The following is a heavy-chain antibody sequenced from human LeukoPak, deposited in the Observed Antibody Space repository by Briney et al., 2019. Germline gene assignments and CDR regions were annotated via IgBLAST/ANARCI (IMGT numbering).Heavy chain of an antibody. CDR3: ARGVRSYYYYSGMDV. J-gene: IGHJ6*02. CDR2: INHSGST. Sequence: KPSETLSLTCAVYGGSSSGYYWSWIRQPPGKGLEWIGEINHSGSTNYNPSLKSRVTISVHTSKNQFSLKLSSVTAADTAVYYCARGVRSYYYYSGMDVWGQGTTVTVSS. CDR1: GGSSSGYY. V-gene: IGHV4-34*01.